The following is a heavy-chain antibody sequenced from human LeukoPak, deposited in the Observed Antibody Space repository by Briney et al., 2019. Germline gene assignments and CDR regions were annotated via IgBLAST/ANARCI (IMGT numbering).Heavy chain of an antibody. CDR2: IDWRSGSM. V-gene: IGHV3-9*01. D-gene: IGHD1/OR15-1a*01. CDR1: GFTFDDYA. J-gene: IGHJ6*02. CDR3: ARGNTLKDDSFYHGMDV. Sequence: GGSLRLSCAASGFTFDDYAMFWVRQVPVKGLEWVAGIDWRSGSMGYAGSVQGRFIISRDNAKKSLSLQMSSLRPEDTALYYCARGNTLKDDSFYHGMDVWGPGTTVIVSS.